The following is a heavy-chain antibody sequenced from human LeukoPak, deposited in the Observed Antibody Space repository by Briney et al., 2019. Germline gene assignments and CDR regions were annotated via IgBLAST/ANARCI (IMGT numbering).Heavy chain of an antibody. CDR2: IYYSGST. Sequence: TTSETLSLTCTVSGGSTSSSSYYWGWIRQPPGKGLEWIGSIYYSGSTYYNPSLKSRVTISVDTSKNQFSLKLSSVTAADTAVYYCATSASSGYYDYWGQGTLVTVSS. J-gene: IGHJ4*02. D-gene: IGHD3-22*01. V-gene: IGHV4-39*01. CDR3: ATSASSGYYDY. CDR1: GGSTSSSSYY.